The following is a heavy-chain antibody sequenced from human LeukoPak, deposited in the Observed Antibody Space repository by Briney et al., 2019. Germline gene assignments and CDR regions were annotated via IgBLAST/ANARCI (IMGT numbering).Heavy chain of an antibody. CDR3: ARPLSVYDSSGYYYGGNWFDP. V-gene: IGHV1-8*01. D-gene: IGHD3-22*01. CDR2: MNPNSGNT. Sequence: ASVKVSCKASGYTFTSYDINWVRPATGQGLEWMGWMNPNSGNTGYAQKFQGRVTMTRNTSISTAYMELSSLRSEDTAVYYCARPLSVYDSSGYYYGGNWFDPWGPGTLVTVSS. J-gene: IGHJ5*02. CDR1: GYTFTSYD.